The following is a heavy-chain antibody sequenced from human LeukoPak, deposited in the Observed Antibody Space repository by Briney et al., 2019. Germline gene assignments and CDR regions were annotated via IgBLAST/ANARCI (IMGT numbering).Heavy chain of an antibody. D-gene: IGHD4-17*01. CDR1: GFTFSSYG. CDR3: ARDGDAVTTGAFDI. J-gene: IGHJ3*02. V-gene: IGHV3-33*01. CDR2: IWYDGSNK. Sequence: GGSLRLSCAASGFTFSSYGMHWVRQAPGKGLEWVAVIWYDGSNKYYADSVKGRFTISRDNSKNTLYLQMNSLRAEDTAVYYCARDGDAVTTGAFDIWGQGTTVTVSS.